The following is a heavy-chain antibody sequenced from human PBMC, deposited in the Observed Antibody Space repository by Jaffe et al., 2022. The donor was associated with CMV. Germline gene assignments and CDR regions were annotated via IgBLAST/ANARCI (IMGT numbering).Heavy chain of an antibody. CDR2: IYYSGST. D-gene: IGHD6-19*01. Sequence: QLQLQESGPGLVKPSETLSLTCTVSGGSISSSSYYWGWIRQPPGKGLEWIGSIYYSGSTYYNPSLKSRVTISVDTSKNQFSLKLSSVTAADTAVYYCARSRSSHHAFDIWGQGTMVTVSS. CDR3: ARSRSSHHAFDI. J-gene: IGHJ3*02. V-gene: IGHV4-39*01. CDR1: GGSISSSSYY.